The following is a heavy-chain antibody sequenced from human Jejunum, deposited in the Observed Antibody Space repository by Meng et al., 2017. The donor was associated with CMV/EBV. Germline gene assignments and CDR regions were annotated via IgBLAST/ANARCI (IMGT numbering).Heavy chain of an antibody. D-gene: IGHD3-3*01. Sequence: LTCAVAGGAGSIGSYYWSWIRQPPGKGLEWIGYIYYTGSTDYNPSLKSRVTISRDTSKNQFSLKLSSVTAADTAVYYCARRFFAFNIWGQGTMVTVSS. CDR3: ARRFFAFNI. CDR1: GGAGSIGSYY. CDR2: IYYTGST. J-gene: IGHJ3*02. V-gene: IGHV4-61*01.